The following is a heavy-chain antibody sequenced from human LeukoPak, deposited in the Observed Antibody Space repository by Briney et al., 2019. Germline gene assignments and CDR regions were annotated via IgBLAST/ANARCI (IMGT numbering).Heavy chain of an antibody. Sequence: GASVKVSCKASGGTFSSYAISWVRQAPGQGLEWMGRIIPILGIANYAQKFQGRVTITADKSTSTAYMELSSLRSEDTAVYYCARHRPYSSGWRHFDYWGQGTLVTVSS. CDR3: ARHRPYSSGWRHFDY. V-gene: IGHV1-69*04. CDR1: GGTFSSYA. J-gene: IGHJ4*02. CDR2: IIPILGIA. D-gene: IGHD6-19*01.